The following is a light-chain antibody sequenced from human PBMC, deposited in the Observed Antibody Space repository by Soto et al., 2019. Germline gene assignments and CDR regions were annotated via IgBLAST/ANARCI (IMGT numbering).Light chain of an antibody. CDR1: QGIRND. CDR3: LQDYNYPYT. CDR2: AAS. J-gene: IGKJ2*01. V-gene: IGKV1-6*01. Sequence: AIQMTQSPSSLSASVXXXXXXXXXXSQGIRNDLGWXXXXXXXAPKLLIYAASSLQSGVPSRFSGSGSGTDFTLTISSLQPEDFATYYCLQDYNYPYTFGQGTKVDIK.